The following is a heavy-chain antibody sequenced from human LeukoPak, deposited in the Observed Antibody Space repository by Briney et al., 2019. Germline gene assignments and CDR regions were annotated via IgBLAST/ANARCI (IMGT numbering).Heavy chain of an antibody. J-gene: IGHJ4*02. CDR2: IYYSGST. CDR1: GGSISSSSYY. D-gene: IGHD3-9*01. Sequence: SETLPLTCTVSGGSISSSSYYWGWIRQPPGKGLEWIGSIYYSGSTYYNPSLKSRVTISVDTSKNQFSLKLSSVTAADTAVYYCARRRLYYNILTGYSPFDYWGQGTLVTVSS. CDR3: ARRRLYYNILTGYSPFDY. V-gene: IGHV4-39*07.